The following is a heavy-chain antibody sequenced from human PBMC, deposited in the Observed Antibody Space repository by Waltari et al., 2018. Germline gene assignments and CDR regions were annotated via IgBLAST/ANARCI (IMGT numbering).Heavy chain of an antibody. D-gene: IGHD1-26*01. J-gene: IGHJ5*02. V-gene: IGHV3-74*01. CDR3: ASDVHSGRYGWFDP. CDR2: SKSDGSAT. Sequence: EVQLVESGGGLFHHGGSLSLSCEASGFTFSTFWVHWVRQVPGKGLVWVSRSKSDGSATSYADSVKGRFTISRDNAKNTVYLQMNSLRVEDTAVYHCASDVHSGRYGWFDPWGQGTLVTVSS. CDR1: GFTFSTFW.